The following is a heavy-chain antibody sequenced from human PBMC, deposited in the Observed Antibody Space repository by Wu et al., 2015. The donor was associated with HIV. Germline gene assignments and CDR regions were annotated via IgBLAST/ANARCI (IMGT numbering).Heavy chain of an antibody. CDR2: ISAQNGKT. V-gene: IGHV1-18*01. Sequence: VQLVQSGGEVKKPGASVKVACKASGYIFSDLGINWVRQAPGEGLEWMGWISAQNGKTKYAQKFQDRITLTTDVSSNTAYMELRSLRSDDTAVYFCARGHYFDASSSPLYWGPGTRVIVSS. D-gene: IGHD3-9*01. CDR3: ARGHYFDASSSPLY. J-gene: IGHJ4*02. CDR1: GYIFSDLG.